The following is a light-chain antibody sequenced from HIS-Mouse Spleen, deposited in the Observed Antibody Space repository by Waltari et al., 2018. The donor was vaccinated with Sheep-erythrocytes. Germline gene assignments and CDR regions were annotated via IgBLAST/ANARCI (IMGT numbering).Light chain of an antibody. V-gene: IGLV2-11*01. J-gene: IGLJ1*01. CDR3: CSYAGSYNHV. CDR2: DVS. CDR1: SSEVGGYNY. Sequence: QSALTQPRPVSGSPGQSVTISCTGTSSEVGGYNYVSWYQQHPGKAPKLRIYDVSKRPSGVPDRFSGSKSGNTASLTISGLQAEDEADYYCCSYAGSYNHVFATGTKVTVL.